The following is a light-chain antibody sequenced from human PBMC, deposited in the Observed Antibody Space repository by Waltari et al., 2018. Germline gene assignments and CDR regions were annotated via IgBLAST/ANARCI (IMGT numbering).Light chain of an antibody. CDR1: SGHSSNI. J-gene: IGLJ3*02. CDR2: VNSDGSH. CDR3: QTGGHGTWV. V-gene: IGLV4-69*01. Sequence: QLVLTQSPSASASLGASVKLTCTLSSGHSSNIIAWLQQQPEKGPRYLMQVNSDGSHSKGDGIPDRFSGSSSGAERYLTISTVQSEDEADYYCQTGGHGTWVFGGGTKLTVL.